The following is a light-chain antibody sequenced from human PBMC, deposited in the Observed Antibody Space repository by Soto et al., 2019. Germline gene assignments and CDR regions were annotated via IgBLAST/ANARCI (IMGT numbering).Light chain of an antibody. CDR2: GAS. Sequence: DIVVTQSPATLSVSPGERATLSCIASQSVSSNLAWYQQKPGQAPRLLIYGASTRATGIPARFSGSGSGTEFTLTISSLQSEDFAVYYCQQYNNWPPSFGQGTRLEIK. CDR3: QQYNNWPPS. V-gene: IGKV3-15*01. CDR1: QSVSSN. J-gene: IGKJ5*01.